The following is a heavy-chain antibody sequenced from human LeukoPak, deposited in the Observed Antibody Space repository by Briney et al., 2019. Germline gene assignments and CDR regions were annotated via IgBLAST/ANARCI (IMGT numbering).Heavy chain of an antibody. J-gene: IGHJ6*03. Sequence: GGSLRLSCAASGFTSSRYWMSWVRQAPGKGLEWVASIKQDETAKLYVDSVKGRFAISRDNSKNTLYLQMNSLRAEDTAVYYCAKTYGDYYYYYMDVWGKGTTVTVSS. CDR2: IKQDETAK. CDR3: AKTYGDYYYYYMDV. CDR1: GFTSSRYW. V-gene: IGHV3-7*01. D-gene: IGHD4-17*01.